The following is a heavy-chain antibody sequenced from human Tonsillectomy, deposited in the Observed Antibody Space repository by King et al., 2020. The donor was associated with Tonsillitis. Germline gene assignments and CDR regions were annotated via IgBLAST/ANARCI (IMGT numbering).Heavy chain of an antibody. V-gene: IGHV3-23*04. J-gene: IGHJ2*01. CDR1: GFTFSVYA. D-gene: IGHD7-27*01. CDR2: INLGGDTT. Sequence: VQLVESGGGLAQPGGSLRLSCAASGFTFSVYAMTWVRQAPGKGLEWVSFINLGGDTTSYADTVKGRFTISRDKSKNTLYLQMNGLRSEDTAVYYCASNWGYVYGPDVWGRGTLVTVSS. CDR3: ASNWGYVYGPDV.